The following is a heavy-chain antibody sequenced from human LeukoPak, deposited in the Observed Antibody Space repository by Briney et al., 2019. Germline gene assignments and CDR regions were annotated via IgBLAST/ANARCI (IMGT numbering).Heavy chain of an antibody. V-gene: IGHV4-34*01. Sequence: PSETLSLTCAVYGRPFSRYYWRWIRQPPGKGPEWLGEIPHSATTNSTPSPMCRVTISVDTSKTQFSLKLSSVSDGDTAVYYCARTIRREFDYWGQGTLVTVSS. D-gene: IGHD3-16*01. CDR3: ARTIRREFDY. CDR2: IPHSATT. J-gene: IGHJ4*02. CDR1: GRPFSRYY.